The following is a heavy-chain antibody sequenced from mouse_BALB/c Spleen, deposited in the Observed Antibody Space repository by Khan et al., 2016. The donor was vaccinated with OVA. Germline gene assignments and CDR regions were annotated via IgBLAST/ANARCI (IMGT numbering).Heavy chain of an antibody. CDR2: IWSGGIP. V-gene: IGHV2-2*02. J-gene: IGHJ3*01. D-gene: IGHD2-4*01. CDR3: ARNYDYDEVLAY. CDR1: GFSLTTYG. Sequence: VQLKQSGPGLVQPSQSLSITCTVSGFSLTTYGVHWVRQSPGKGLEWLGVIWSGGIPDYNAPFISRLSISKDNSKSQVFFKMNSLQANDTAIYYCARNYDYDEVLAYWGQGTLVTVSA.